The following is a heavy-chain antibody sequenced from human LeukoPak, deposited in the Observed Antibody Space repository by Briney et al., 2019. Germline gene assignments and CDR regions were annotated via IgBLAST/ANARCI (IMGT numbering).Heavy chain of an antibody. Sequence: SETLSLTCAVYGGSFSDYYWNWIRQPPGKGLEWIGEINHSGSTNHNPSLKSRVTISIDTSKNQFSLNLKSVTAADTAVYYCARFPVAGFDYWGQGALVTVSS. CDR2: INHSGST. CDR3: ARFPVAGFDY. D-gene: IGHD6-19*01. J-gene: IGHJ4*02. V-gene: IGHV4-34*01. CDR1: GGSFSDYY.